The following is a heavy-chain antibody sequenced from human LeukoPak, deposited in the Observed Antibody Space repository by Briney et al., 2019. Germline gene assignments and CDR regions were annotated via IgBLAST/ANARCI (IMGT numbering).Heavy chain of an antibody. D-gene: IGHD2-2*01. CDR1: GGSFSGYY. CDR2: INHSGST. J-gene: IGHJ3*01. Sequence: SETLSLTCAVYGGSFSGYYWSWIRQPPGKGLEWIGEINHSGSTNYNPSLKSRVTISVDTSKNQFSLKLSSVTAADTAVYYCARDDWDCSSTSCYGYLWGQGTMVTVSS. CDR3: ARDDWDCSSTSCYGYL. V-gene: IGHV4-34*09.